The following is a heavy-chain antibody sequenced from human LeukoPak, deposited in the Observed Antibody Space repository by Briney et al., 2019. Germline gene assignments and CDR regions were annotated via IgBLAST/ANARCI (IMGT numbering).Heavy chain of an antibody. CDR3: AKDGHYAFDI. J-gene: IGHJ3*02. V-gene: IGHV3-23*01. Sequence: VRQAPGKGLEWVSAISGSGGSTYYADSVKGRFTISRDNSKNTLYLQMNSLRAEDTAVYYCAKDGHYAFDIWGQGTMVTVSS. CDR2: ISGSGGST.